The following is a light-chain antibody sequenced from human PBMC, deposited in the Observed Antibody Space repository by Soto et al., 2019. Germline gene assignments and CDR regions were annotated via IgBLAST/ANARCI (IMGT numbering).Light chain of an antibody. CDR2: AAS. CDR3: QQNYSPPPIT. J-gene: IGKJ5*01. Sequence: DIQMTQSPSSLSASVGDRVTITCRASQSITRFLNWYQQKPGKAPRLLIYAASNLQSGVPSRFSGSGYGTDFALTISSLQPEDFATYYCQQNYSPPPITCGQGTRLEIK. CDR1: QSITRF. V-gene: IGKV1-39*01.